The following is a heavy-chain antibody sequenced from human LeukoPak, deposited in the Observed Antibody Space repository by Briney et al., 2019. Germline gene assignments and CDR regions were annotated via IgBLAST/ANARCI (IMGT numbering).Heavy chain of an antibody. CDR2: INPNSGGT. Sequence: GASVKVSCKASGYTFTGYYIHWVRQAPGQGLEWMGWINPNSGGTNYAQKFQGRVTMTRDTSISTPYMELSRLRSDDTAVYYCARDRQVYYYDSSGTFDYWAQGTLVTVSS. J-gene: IGHJ4*02. D-gene: IGHD3-22*01. CDR3: ARDRQVYYYDSSGTFDY. CDR1: GYTFTGYY. V-gene: IGHV1-2*02.